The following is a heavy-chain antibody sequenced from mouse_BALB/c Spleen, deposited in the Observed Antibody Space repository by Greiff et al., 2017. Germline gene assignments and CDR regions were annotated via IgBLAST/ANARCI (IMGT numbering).Heavy chain of an antibody. CDR1: GYSITSDYA. CDR3: ASGGFGNYAAMDY. Sequence: EVKLQESGPGLVKPSQSLSLTCTVTGYSITSDYAWNWIRQFPGNKLEWMGYISYSGSTSYNPSLKSRISITRDTSKNQFFLQLNSVTTEDTATYYCASGGFGNYAAMDYWGQGTSVTVSS. J-gene: IGHJ4*01. V-gene: IGHV3-2*02. CDR2: ISYSGST. D-gene: IGHD2-1*01.